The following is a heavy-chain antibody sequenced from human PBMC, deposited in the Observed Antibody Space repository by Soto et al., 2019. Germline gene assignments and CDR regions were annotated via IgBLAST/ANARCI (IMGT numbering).Heavy chain of an antibody. D-gene: IGHD6-19*01. J-gene: IGHJ4*02. CDR1: GFTFSSYA. CDR3: ARDKDEQWPDSSYFDY. Sequence: GESLKISCAASGFTFSSYAMHWVRQAPGKGLEWVAVISYDGSNKYYADSVKGRFTISRDNSKNTLYLKMNSLRAEDTAVYYCARDKDEQWPDSSYFDYWGQGTLVTVSS. CDR2: ISYDGSNK. V-gene: IGHV3-30-3*01.